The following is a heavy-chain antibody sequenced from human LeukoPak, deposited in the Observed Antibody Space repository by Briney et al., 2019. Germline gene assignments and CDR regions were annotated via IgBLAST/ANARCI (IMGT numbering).Heavy chain of an antibody. CDR1: GFTFITYW. D-gene: IGHD4-11*01. CDR3: ASGNDYSNYYFYY. CDR2: INSDGSTT. Sequence: PGRSLRLPCAASGFTFITYWMHWVRQAPGKGLVRVSRINSDGSTTNYADFVKGRFTISRDNAKNTLYLQMNSLRAEDTAVYYCASGNDYSNYYFYYWGQGTLVTVSS. V-gene: IGHV3-74*01. J-gene: IGHJ4*02.